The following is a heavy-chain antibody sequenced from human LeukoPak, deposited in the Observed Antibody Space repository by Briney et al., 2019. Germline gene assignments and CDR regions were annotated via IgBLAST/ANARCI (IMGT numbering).Heavy chain of an antibody. J-gene: IGHJ4*02. D-gene: IGHD3-22*01. CDR2: INHSGSI. V-gene: IGHV4-34*01. Sequence: SETLSLTCAVYGGSFSGYYWSWIRQPPGKGLEWIGEINHSGSINYNPSLKSRVTISVDTSKNQFSLKLSSVTAADTAVYYCARGAPPYYYDSSGYYPRHPFDYWGQGTLVTVSS. CDR1: GGSFSGYY. CDR3: ARGAPPYYYDSSGYYPRHPFDY.